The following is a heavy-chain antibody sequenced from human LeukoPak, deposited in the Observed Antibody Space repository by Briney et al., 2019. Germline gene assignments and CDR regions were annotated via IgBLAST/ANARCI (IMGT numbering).Heavy chain of an antibody. J-gene: IGHJ4*02. V-gene: IGHV4-38-2*02. D-gene: IGHD3-10*01. CDR2: IYHSGST. CDR3: ARDGRFGELPNDY. CDR1: GYSISSGYY. Sequence: SETLSLTCTVSGYSISSGYYWGWFRQPPGKGLEWIGSIYHSGSTYYNPSLKSRVTISVDTSKNQFSLKLNSVTAADTAVYYCARDGRFGELPNDYWGQGTLVTVSS.